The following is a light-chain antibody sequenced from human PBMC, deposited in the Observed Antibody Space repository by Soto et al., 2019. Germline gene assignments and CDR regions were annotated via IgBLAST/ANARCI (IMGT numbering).Light chain of an antibody. J-gene: IGKJ4*01. CDR1: QSISSY. CDR2: AAS. V-gene: IGKV1-39*01. Sequence: DIQMTQSPSSLSASVGDRVTITCRASQSISSYLNWYQQKPGKAPKLLIYAASSLQSGDPSRFSGRGSGTDFTLTISSLQPEDCATYYCQQSYSTPPTFGGGTKVEIK. CDR3: QQSYSTPPT.